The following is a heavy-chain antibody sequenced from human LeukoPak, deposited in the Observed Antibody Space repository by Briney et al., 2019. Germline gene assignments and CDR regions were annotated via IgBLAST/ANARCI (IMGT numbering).Heavy chain of an antibody. CDR2: IYYRGTT. Sequence: PSETLSLTCTVSGGSISSSSYYWGWIRQPPGKGLEGIAYIYYRGTTNYNPSLKSRVTISADTSKTQFSLILSSVTAADTAVYYCVSSSPRYCTGGTCYSSRGFDYWGQGALVTVSS. CDR1: GGSISSSSYY. CDR3: VSSSPRYCTGGTCYSSRGFDY. D-gene: IGHD2-15*01. J-gene: IGHJ4*02. V-gene: IGHV4-61*05.